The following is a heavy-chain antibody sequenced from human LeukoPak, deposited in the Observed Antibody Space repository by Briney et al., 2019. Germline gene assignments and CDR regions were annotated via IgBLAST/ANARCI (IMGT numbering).Heavy chain of an antibody. J-gene: IGHJ4*02. D-gene: IGHD2-2*01. CDR1: RGSINSHY. V-gene: IGHV4-59*11. Sequence: PSETLSLPCTVSRGSINSHYWSWMRQPPGKGPEWIGYIYYSGTTSYNPSLKSRVTISADTSKNQFSLNLTSVITADTGVYYCALLGYSSSWNNFRGQGTLVTVSS. CDR2: IYYSGTT. CDR3: ALLGYSSSWNNF.